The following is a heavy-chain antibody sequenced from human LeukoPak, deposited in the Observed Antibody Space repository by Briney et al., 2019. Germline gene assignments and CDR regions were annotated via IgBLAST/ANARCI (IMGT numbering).Heavy chain of an antibody. CDR3: ARDRVTIDY. D-gene: IGHD4-17*01. Sequence: PSETLSLTCSVSDGSINSYYWNWIRRPPGKGLEWIGYIYYNGNTNYSPSLKSRVTMSVDTSKNLFSLKVSSVTAADTAVYYCARDRVTIDYWGQGTLVTVSS. J-gene: IGHJ4*02. CDR2: IYYNGNT. V-gene: IGHV4-59*01. CDR1: DGSINSYY.